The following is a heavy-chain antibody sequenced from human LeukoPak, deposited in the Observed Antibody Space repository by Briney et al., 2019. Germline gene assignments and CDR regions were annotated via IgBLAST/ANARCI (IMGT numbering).Heavy chain of an antibody. D-gene: IGHD5-12*01. J-gene: IGHJ4*02. CDR3: ARAPVSVAPGYSGYDFSY. CDR1: GYTFTGYY. CDR2: INPNSGGT. Sequence: ASVKVSGKASGYTFTGYYMHWVRQAPGQGLEWMGWINPNSGGTNYAQKFQGRVTMTRDTSISTAYMELSRLRSDDTAVYYCARAPVSVAPGYSGYDFSYWGQGTLVTVSS. V-gene: IGHV1-2*02.